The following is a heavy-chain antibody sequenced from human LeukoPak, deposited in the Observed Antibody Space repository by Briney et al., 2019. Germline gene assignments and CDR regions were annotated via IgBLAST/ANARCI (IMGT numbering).Heavy chain of an antibody. Sequence: SETPSLTCTVSGDSISSGTYYWSWIRQPAGKGLEWIGRVYSSGNTNYNPSLKSRVTISIDTSKNQFSLKLSSVTAAHTAAYYCARGVGSSSSNWFDPWGQGTLLTVSS. CDR1: GDSISSGTYY. D-gene: IGHD6-6*01. V-gene: IGHV4-61*02. J-gene: IGHJ5*02. CDR2: VYSSGNT. CDR3: ARGVGSSSSNWFDP.